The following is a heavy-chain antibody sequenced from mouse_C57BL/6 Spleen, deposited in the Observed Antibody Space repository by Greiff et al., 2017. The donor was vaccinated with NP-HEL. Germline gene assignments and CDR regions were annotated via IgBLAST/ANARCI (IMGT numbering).Heavy chain of an antibody. CDR2: IYPRSGNT. CDR3: AREGCITTGDYAMDY. Sequence: VQLQQSGAELARPGASVKLSCKASGYTFTSYGISWVKQRTGQGLEWIGEIYPRSGNTYYNEKFKGKATLTADKSSSTAYMELRSLTSEDSAVYFCAREGCITTGDYAMDYWGQGTSVPVSS. V-gene: IGHV1-81*01. J-gene: IGHJ4*01. CDR1: GYTFTSYG. D-gene: IGHD1-1*01.